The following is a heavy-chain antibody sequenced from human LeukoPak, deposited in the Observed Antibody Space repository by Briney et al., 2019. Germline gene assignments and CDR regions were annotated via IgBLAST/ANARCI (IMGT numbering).Heavy chain of an antibody. D-gene: IGHD3-10*02. Sequence: GGSLRLSGAASGFTFSSYAMSGVRQAPGKGLEWVSEIYSDGSTYYAASVKGRFTISRDNAKNTLYLQMNSLRAEDTAVYYCAELGITMIGGVWGKGTTVTISS. CDR3: AELGITMIGGV. CDR1: GFTFSSYA. V-gene: IGHV3-23*03. J-gene: IGHJ6*04. CDR2: IYSDGST.